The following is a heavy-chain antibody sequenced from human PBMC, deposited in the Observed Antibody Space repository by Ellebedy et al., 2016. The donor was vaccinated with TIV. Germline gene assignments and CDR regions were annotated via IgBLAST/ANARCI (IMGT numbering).Heavy chain of an antibody. CDR1: GFTFSSYA. J-gene: IGHJ4*02. D-gene: IGHD2-2*02. CDR3: AKGGYCSSTSCYTDY. Sequence: GESLKISXAASGFTFSSYAMHWVRQAPGKGLEWVAVISYDGSNKYYADSVKGRFTISRDNSKNTLYLQMNSLRAEDTAVYYCAKGGYCSSTSCYTDYWGQGTLVTVSS. V-gene: IGHV3-30*04. CDR2: ISYDGSNK.